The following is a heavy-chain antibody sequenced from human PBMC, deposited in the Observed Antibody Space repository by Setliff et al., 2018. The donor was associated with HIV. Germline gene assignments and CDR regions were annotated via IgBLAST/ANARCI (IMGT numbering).Heavy chain of an antibody. D-gene: IGHD1-1*01. V-gene: IGHV4-34*01. CDR1: GGSLRGNS. CDR3: ARGHIRRVQLWSTPDTNLDS. CDR2: VTQSGNT. Sequence: PSETLSLTCRRVYGGSLRGNSWNWIRQSPDKGLEWIGEVTQSGNTNYKPSLKSRVTISVDTSSNQFSLNLASVTAADTAVYYCARGHIRRVQLWSTPDTNLDSWGQGTLVTVSS. J-gene: IGHJ4*02.